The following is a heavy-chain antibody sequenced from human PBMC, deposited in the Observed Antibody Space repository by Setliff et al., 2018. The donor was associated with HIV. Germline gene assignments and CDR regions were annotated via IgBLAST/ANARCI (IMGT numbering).Heavy chain of an antibody. D-gene: IGHD3-3*01. V-gene: IGHV4-59*01. CDR1: GGSISSYY. CDR2: IYYSGST. Sequence: KPSETLSLTCTVSGGSISSYYWSWIRQPPGKGLEWIGYIYYSGSTNYNPSLKSRVTISVDTSENQFSLKLSSVIAADTAVYYCARIFGDQGYYYGMDVWGQGTTVTVSS. CDR3: ARIFGDQGYYYGMDV. J-gene: IGHJ6*02.